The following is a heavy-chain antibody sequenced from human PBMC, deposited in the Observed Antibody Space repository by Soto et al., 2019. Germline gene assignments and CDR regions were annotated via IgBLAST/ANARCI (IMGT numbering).Heavy chain of an antibody. D-gene: IGHD2-2*01. J-gene: IGHJ6*03. V-gene: IGHV1-18*01. CDR1: GYTFSNYG. CDR2: ISVKNGDT. CDR3: ARLTTLSSPKYRFYYYMDI. Sequence: QVQLAQSGPELKKPGASLEVSCRASGYTFSNYGISWVRQVPGQGLEWMAWISVKNGDTNFAQKFQGRLSVTTDTSTSTAYCNLRSLRSDDTAVYYCARLTTLSSPKYRFYYYMDIWGKGTTVTVSS.